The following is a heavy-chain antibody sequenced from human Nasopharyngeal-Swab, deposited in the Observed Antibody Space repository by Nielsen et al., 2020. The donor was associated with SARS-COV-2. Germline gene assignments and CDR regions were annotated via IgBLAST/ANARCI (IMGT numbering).Heavy chain of an antibody. D-gene: IGHD3-22*01. Sequence: SETLSLTCAVSGGSISSGGYSWSWIRQPPGKGLEWIGYIYHSGSTYYNPSLKSRVTISVDRSKNQFSPKLSSVTAADTAVYYCARFDSSGYPDAFDIWGQGTMVTVPS. V-gene: IGHV4-30-2*01. CDR1: GGSISSGGYS. J-gene: IGHJ3*02. CDR2: IYHSGST. CDR3: ARFDSSGYPDAFDI.